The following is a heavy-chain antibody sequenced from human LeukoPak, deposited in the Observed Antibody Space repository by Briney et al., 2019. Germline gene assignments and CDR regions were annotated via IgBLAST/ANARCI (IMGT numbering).Heavy chain of an antibody. CDR1: GDSVSSNSAA. CDR3: ARGVSYSSGWYARYNWFDP. D-gene: IGHD6-19*01. J-gene: IGHJ5*02. Sequence: SQTLSLTCAISGDSVSSNSAAWNWIRQSPSRCLEWLGRTYYRSKWYNDYAVSVKSRITINPDTSKNQFSLQLNSVTPEDTAVYYCARGVSYSSGWYARYNWFDPWGQGTLVTVSS. CDR2: TYYRSKWYN. V-gene: IGHV6-1*01.